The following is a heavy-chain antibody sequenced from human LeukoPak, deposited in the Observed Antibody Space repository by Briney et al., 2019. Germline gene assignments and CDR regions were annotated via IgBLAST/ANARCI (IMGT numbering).Heavy chain of an antibody. CDR3: ARDHSGSGSYRVNWFDP. Sequence: ASVKVSCKASGYTFTGYFMHWVRQAPGQGLEWMGWINSNSGGTNYAQKFQGRVTMTRDTSISTAYMELSRLSSDDTAVYYCARDHSGSGSYRVNWFDPWGQGTLVTVSS. D-gene: IGHD3-10*01. CDR2: INSNSGGT. V-gene: IGHV1-2*02. CDR1: GYTFTGYF. J-gene: IGHJ5*02.